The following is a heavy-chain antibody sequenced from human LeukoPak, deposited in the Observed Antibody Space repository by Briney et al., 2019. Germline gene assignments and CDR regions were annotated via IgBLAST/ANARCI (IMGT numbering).Heavy chain of an antibody. J-gene: IGHJ3*02. D-gene: IGHD3-10*01. Sequence: GGSLRLSCAASGFTFSSYGMHWVRQAPGKGLEWVAFIRYDGSNKYYADSVKGRFTISRDNSKNTLYLQMNSLRSDDTAVYYCASGKLGSYYGSGSFRAPVADDAFDIWGQGTMVTVSS. CDR1: GFTFSSYG. CDR3: ASGKLGSYYGSGSFRAPVADDAFDI. V-gene: IGHV3-30*02. CDR2: IRYDGSNK.